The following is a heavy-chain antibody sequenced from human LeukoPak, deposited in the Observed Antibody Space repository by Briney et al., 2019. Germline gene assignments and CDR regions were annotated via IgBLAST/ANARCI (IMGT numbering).Heavy chain of an antibody. CDR3: ATHSGSYLLY. CDR2: FDPEDGET. V-gene: IGHV1-24*01. CDR1: GYTLTQLS. J-gene: IGHJ4*02. D-gene: IGHD1-26*01. Sequence: ASVKVSCKVSGYTLTQLSMHWVRQAPGKGLEWMGGFDPEDGETTYAQKFQGRVTMTEDTSTDTTYMELSSLRSEDTAVYYCATHSGSYLLYWGQGTLVTVSS.